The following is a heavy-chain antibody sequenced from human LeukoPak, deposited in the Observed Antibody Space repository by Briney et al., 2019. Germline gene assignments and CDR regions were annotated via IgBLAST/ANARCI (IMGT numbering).Heavy chain of an antibody. CDR1: GFTFSTYA. Sequence: PGGSLRLSCAASGFTFSTYAMSWVRQPPGKGLEWVSGLTGGGGGTSYADSVKGRFTISRDNSKNTLYLQMNSLRAEDTAVYYCAKDKGAVTGTFDYWGQGTLVTVSS. CDR3: AKDKGAVTGTFDY. J-gene: IGHJ4*02. CDR2: LTGGGGGT. D-gene: IGHD1-14*01. V-gene: IGHV3-23*01.